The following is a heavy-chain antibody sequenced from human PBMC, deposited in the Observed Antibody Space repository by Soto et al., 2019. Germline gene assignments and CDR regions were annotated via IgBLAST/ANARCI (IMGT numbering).Heavy chain of an antibody. Sequence: SLTLSLTCTVYGGSISSFYCSWIRQPPGKGLEWIGYIYYSGSTNYNPSLKSRVTISVDTSKNQFSLKLSSVTAADTAVYYCAREAITSYYYYGMDVWGQGTTVNVS. CDR3: AREAITSYYYYGMDV. D-gene: IGHD2-2*01. CDR2: IYYSGST. CDR1: GGSISSFY. J-gene: IGHJ6*02. V-gene: IGHV4-59*01.